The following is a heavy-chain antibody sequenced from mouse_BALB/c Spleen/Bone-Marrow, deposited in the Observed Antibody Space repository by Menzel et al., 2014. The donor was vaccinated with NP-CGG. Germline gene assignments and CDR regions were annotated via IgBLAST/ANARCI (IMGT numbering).Heavy chain of an antibody. J-gene: IGHJ1*01. V-gene: IGHV1-5*01. CDR3: TRGLLRRGGYFDV. Sequence: VQLQQSGTVLARPGASVEMSCKASGYSFTSYWMHWVKQRPGQGLEWIGAIYPGNSDTSYNQKFKGKAKLTAVTSASTAYMELSSLTNEDSAVYYCTRGLLRRGGYFDVWGAGTTVTVSS. D-gene: IGHD2-3*01. CDR2: IYPGNSDT. CDR1: GYSFTSYW.